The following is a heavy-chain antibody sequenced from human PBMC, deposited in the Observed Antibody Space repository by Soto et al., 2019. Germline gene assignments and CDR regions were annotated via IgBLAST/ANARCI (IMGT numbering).Heavy chain of an antibody. D-gene: IGHD4-17*01. V-gene: IGHV4-38-2*01. CDR1: GYSIDSGY. CDR2: IYHSGST. Sequence: SETLSLTCAVSGYSIDSGYWGWIRQPPGKGLEWIGNIYHSGSTYYNPSLKSRVTISIDTSKNQFSLKVSSVTAADTAVYYCAKYGEDYYDGMDVWGQGTTVTVSS. J-gene: IGHJ6*02. CDR3: AKYGEDYYDGMDV.